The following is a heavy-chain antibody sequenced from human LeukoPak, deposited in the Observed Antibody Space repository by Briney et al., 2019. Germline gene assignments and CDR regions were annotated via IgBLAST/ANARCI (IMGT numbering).Heavy chain of an antibody. CDR3: ARSSFGELSGN. Sequence: GASVKVSCKASGYTFTSYYMHWVRPAPGQGLEWMGWMNPNSGNTGYAQKFQGRVTMTRNTSISTAYMELSSLRSEDTAVYYCARSSFGELSGNWGQGTLVTVSS. CDR1: GYTFTSYY. V-gene: IGHV1-8*02. J-gene: IGHJ4*02. CDR2: MNPNSGNT. D-gene: IGHD3-10*01.